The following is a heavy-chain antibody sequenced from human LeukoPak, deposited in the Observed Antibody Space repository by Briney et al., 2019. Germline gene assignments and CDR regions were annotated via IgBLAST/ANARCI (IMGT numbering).Heavy chain of an antibody. D-gene: IGHD6-19*01. J-gene: IGHJ4*02. V-gene: IGHV3-11*01. CDR1: GFTFSDYY. CDR2: ISSSGSTI. CDR3: AKDLRPLSSGWYLGYFDY. Sequence: PGGSLRLSCAASGFTFSDYYMSWIRQAPGKGLEWVSYISSSGSTIYYADSVKGRFTISRDNAKNSLYLQMNSLRAEDTAVYYCAKDLRPLSSGWYLGYFDYWGQGTLVTVSS.